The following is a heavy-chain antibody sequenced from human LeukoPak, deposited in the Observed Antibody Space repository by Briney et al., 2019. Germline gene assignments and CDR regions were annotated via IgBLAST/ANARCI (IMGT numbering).Heavy chain of an antibody. CDR2: IYSGGDT. CDR1: GFTVSNNY. D-gene: IGHD4/OR15-4a*01. J-gene: IGHJ5*02. V-gene: IGHV3-66*01. CDR3: ARDPPAVRTNTYA. Sequence: AGGSLRLSCAASGFTVSNNYMNWVRQAPGKGLEWVSLIYSGGDTHYADSVKGRFTISRDSSKNTLYLQMNSLGAEDTAVYYCARDPPAVRTNTYAWGQGTLVTVSS.